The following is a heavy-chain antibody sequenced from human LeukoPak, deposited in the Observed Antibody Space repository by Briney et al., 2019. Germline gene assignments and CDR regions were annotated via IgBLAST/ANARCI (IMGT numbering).Heavy chain of an antibody. Sequence: SETLSLTCTVSGGSISSGDYYWSWIRQPPGKGLERIGYIYYSGSTYYNPSLKSRVTISVDTSKNQFSLKLSSVTAADTAVYYRASLEEVSGFDPWGQGTLVTVSS. D-gene: IGHD4-11*01. J-gene: IGHJ5*02. V-gene: IGHV4-30-4*01. CDR3: ASLEEVSGFDP. CDR1: GGSISSGDYY. CDR2: IYYSGST.